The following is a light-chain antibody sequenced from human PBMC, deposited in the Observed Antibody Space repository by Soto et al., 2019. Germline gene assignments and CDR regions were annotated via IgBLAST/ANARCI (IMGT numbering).Light chain of an antibody. CDR2: GAA. J-gene: IGKJ5*01. V-gene: IGKV3-15*01. Sequence: EIVMTQSPATLSVSPGERATLSCRASQSVSSNLAWYQQKPGPAPRLLIYGAATRATGIPARFSGSGSGTEFTPTITSLQSEYVAVYYCQQYNSSPPVTFGQGTRLEIK. CDR3: QQYNSSPPVT. CDR1: QSVSSN.